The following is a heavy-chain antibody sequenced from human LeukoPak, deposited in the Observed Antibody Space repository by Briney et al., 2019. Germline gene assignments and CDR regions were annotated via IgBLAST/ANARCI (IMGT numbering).Heavy chain of an antibody. CDR2: INLSGST. D-gene: IGHD5-12*01. V-gene: IGHV4-34*01. CDR3: ARGTRRDIAATAFDY. CDR1: GGSFSGYY. J-gene: IGHJ4*02. Sequence: SETPSLTCAVYGGSFSGYYWSWIRQPPGKGLEWIGEINLSGSTNYNPSLKSRVTISVDTSKNQFSLKLSSVTAADTAVYYCARGTRRDIAATAFDYWGQGTLVTVSS.